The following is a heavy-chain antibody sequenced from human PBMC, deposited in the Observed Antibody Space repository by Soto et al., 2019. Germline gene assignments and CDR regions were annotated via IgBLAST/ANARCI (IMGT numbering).Heavy chain of an antibody. Sequence: GGSLRLSCAAPGFTFSSYGMHWVRQAPGKGLEWVAVISYDGSNKYYADSVKGRFTISRDNSKNTLYLQMNSLRAEDTAVYYCAKDWDTAMVTPGYYFDYWGQGTLVTVSS. D-gene: IGHD5-18*01. CDR3: AKDWDTAMVTPGYYFDY. V-gene: IGHV3-30*18. CDR2: ISYDGSNK. CDR1: GFTFSSYG. J-gene: IGHJ4*02.